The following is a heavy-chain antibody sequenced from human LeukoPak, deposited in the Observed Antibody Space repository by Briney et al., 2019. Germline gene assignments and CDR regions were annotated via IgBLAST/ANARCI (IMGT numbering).Heavy chain of an antibody. V-gene: IGHV4-31*03. Sequence: SETLSLTCTVSGGSISSGGYYWSWLRQHPGKGLEWIGYIYYSGSTYYNPSLKSRVTISVDTSKNQFSLKLSSVTAADTAVYYCARHIGLNTGYAFDIWGQGTMVTVSS. J-gene: IGHJ3*02. CDR2: IYYSGST. D-gene: IGHD5-18*01. CDR1: GGSISSGGYY. CDR3: ARHIGLNTGYAFDI.